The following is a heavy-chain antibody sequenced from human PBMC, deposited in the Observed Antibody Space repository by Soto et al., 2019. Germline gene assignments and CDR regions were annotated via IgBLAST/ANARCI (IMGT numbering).Heavy chain of an antibody. J-gene: IGHJ4*02. D-gene: IGHD6-13*01. CDR1: GFTFSSYA. Sequence: GGSLRLSCAASGFTFSSYAMSWVRQAPGKGLEWVSAISGSGGSTYYADSVKGRFTISRDNSKNTLYLQMNSLRAEDTAVYYWAKDGASSSWYYFDYWGQGTLVTVSS. CDR2: ISGSGGST. CDR3: AKDGASSSWYYFDY. V-gene: IGHV3-23*01.